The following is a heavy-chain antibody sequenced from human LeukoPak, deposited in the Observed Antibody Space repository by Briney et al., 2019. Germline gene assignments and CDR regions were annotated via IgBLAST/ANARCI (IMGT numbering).Heavy chain of an antibody. D-gene: IGHD3-22*01. CDR3: ARGLQYYYDSSGYYYDLIDY. V-gene: IGHV3-23*01. Sequence: GGSLRLSCAASGSPLSSYAMSWVRQASGKGLEWVSATSSSDPGTYYADSVRGRFTISRDNSKNTLYPQLNSLRVEDTAVYYCARGLQYYYDSSGYYYDLIDYWGQGTLVTVSS. CDR1: GSPLSSYA. J-gene: IGHJ4*02. CDR2: TSSSDPGT.